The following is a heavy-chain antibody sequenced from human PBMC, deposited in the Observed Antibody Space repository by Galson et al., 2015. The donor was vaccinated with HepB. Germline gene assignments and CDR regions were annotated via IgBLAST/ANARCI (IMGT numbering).Heavy chain of an antibody. CDR3: ARERDGSYSNWFDP. J-gene: IGHJ5*02. D-gene: IGHD1-26*01. V-gene: IGHV3-48*02. CDR1: GFTFSSYS. CDR2: ISSSSSTI. Sequence: SLRLSCAASGFTFSSYSMNWVRQAPGKGLEWVSYISSSSSTIYYADSVKGRFTISRDNAKNSLYLQMNSLRDEDTAVYYCARERDGSYSNWFDPWGQGTLVTVSS.